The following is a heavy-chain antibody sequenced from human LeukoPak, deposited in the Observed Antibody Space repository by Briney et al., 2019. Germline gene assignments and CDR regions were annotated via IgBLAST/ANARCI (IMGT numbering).Heavy chain of an antibody. D-gene: IGHD6-13*01. CDR3: ARGLLSHSSSQGDY. V-gene: IGHV4-34*01. CDR2: INHSGST. J-gene: IGHJ4*02. Sequence: SETLSLTCAVYGGSFSGYYWSWLRQPPGKGLEWIGEINHSGSTNYNPSLTSRVTISVDTSKNQFSLKLSSVTAADTAVYYCARGLLSHSSSQGDYWGQGTLVTVSS. CDR1: GGSFSGYY.